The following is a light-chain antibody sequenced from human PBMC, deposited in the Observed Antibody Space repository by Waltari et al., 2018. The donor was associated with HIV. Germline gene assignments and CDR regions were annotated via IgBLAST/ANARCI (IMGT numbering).Light chain of an antibody. CDR2: YNS. CDR1: NLGGKY. Sequence: SYVLTQPPSVSVAPGAAATISCGAWNLGGKYVHWYQQQPGQAPVLVTRYNSDRPSGIPDRISGSNSGHTATLTITSVEAGDEATYYCQVWNSSNEHVVFGGGTELTVL. V-gene: IGLV3-21*04. CDR3: QVWNSSNEHVV. J-gene: IGLJ3*02.